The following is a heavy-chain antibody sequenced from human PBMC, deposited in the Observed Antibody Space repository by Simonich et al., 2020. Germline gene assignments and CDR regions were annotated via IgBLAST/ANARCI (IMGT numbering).Heavy chain of an antibody. CDR1: GYTFTGYY. V-gene: IGHV1-2*02. D-gene: IGHD6-6*01. J-gene: IGHJ3*02. CDR3: AREAAARHDAFDI. Sequence: QVQLVQSGAEVKKPGASVKVSCKASGYTFTGYYMHWVRQAPGQGLEWMGWINPNRGGTNYAQKLQGRVTMTRDTSISTASMELSRLRSDDTAVYYCAREAAARHDAFDIWGQGTMVTVSS. CDR2: INPNRGGT.